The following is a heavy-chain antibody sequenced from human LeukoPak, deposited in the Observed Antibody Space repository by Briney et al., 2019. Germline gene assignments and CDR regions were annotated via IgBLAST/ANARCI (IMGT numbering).Heavy chain of an antibody. CDR2: IYYSEST. CDR3: ARYSQGGWISDGGLFDY. CDR1: GGSISSYY. D-gene: IGHD1-26*01. J-gene: IGHJ4*02. Sequence: PSETLSLTCTVSGGSISSYYWSWIRQPPGKGLEWIGYIYYSESTNYNPSLKSRVTISVDTSKNQFSLKLSSVTAADTAVYYCARYSQGGWISDGGLFDYWGQGTLVTVSS. V-gene: IGHV4-59*08.